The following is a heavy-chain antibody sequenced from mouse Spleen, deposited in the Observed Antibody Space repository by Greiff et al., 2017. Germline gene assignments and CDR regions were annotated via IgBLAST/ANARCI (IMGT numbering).Heavy chain of an antibody. CDR1: GFTFSSYA. J-gene: IGHJ2*01. Sequence: DVMLVESGGGLVKPGGSLKLSCAASGFTFSSYAMSWVRQTPEKRLEWVATISSGGSYTYYPDSVKGRFTISRDNAKNTLYLQMSSLRSEDTAMYYCARHPRSDYFDYWGQGTTLTVSS. CDR3: ARHPRSDYFDY. V-gene: IGHV5-9-1*01. CDR2: ISSGGSYT.